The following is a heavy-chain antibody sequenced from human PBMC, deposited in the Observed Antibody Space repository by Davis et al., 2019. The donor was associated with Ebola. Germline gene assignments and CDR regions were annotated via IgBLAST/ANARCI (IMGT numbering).Heavy chain of an antibody. J-gene: IGHJ6*04. V-gene: IGHV3-30-3*01. CDR3: ARDGAWGGYEIIYYYYGMDV. CDR2: ISYDGSNK. Sequence: GGSLRLSCAASGFTFSSYAMHWVRQAPGKGLEWVAVISYDGSNKYYADSVKGRFTISRDNSKNTLYLQMNSLRAEDTAVYYCARDGAWGGYEIIYYYYGMDVWGKGTTVTVSS. CDR1: GFTFSSYA. D-gene: IGHD5-12*01.